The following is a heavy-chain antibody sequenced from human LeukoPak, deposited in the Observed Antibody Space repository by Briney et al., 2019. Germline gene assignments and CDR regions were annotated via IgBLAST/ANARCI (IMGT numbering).Heavy chain of an antibody. Sequence: SQTLSLTCTVSGGSIGSGSYYWSWIRQPAGKGLEWIGRIYTSGSTNYNPSLKSRVTISVDTSKNQFSLKLSSVTAADTAVYYCARVIVVVPAARASPGVYYMDVWGKGTTVTVSS. CDR2: IYTSGST. J-gene: IGHJ6*03. D-gene: IGHD2-2*01. CDR3: ARVIVVVPAARASPGVYYMDV. CDR1: GGSIGSGSYY. V-gene: IGHV4-61*02.